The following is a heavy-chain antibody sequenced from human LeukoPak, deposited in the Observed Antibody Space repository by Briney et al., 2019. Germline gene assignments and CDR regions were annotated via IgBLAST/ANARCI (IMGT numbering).Heavy chain of an antibody. CDR1: GGTFSSYA. D-gene: IGHD3-22*01. J-gene: IGHJ4*02. CDR3: VRESGGYYGGAFDY. CDR2: IIPIFGTA. Sequence: GASVTVSCKASGGTFSSYAISWVRQAPGQGLEWMGGIIPIFGTANYAQKFQGRVTMTTDTSTSTAYMELRSLRSDDTAVYYCVRESGGYYGGAFDYWGQGTLVTVSS. V-gene: IGHV1-69*05.